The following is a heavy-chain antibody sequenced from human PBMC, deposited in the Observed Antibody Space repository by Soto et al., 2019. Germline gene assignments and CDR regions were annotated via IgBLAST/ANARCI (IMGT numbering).Heavy chain of an antibody. J-gene: IGHJ4*02. Sequence: GGSLRLSCAASGFTFSSNWMSWVRQAQGKGLEWVANIKQDGSEKYYVDSVKGRFTISRDNAKNSLYMQMNSLRAEDTAADYWARRGSGWAFDYWGQGTLVTVSS. D-gene: IGHD6-19*01. CDR3: ARRGSGWAFDY. CDR2: IKQDGSEK. CDR1: GFTFSSNW. V-gene: IGHV3-7*03.